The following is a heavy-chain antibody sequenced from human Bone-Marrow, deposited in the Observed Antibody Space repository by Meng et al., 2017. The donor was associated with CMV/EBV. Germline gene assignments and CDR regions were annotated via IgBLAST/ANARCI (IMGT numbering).Heavy chain of an antibody. V-gene: IGHV4-61*01. CDR2: IYYSGST. CDR3: AREGYEQYTSYYDAASWFDP. Sequence: SETLSLTCTVSGGSVSSGSYYWTWIRQPPGKGLEWIGYIYYSGSTNYNPSLKSRVTISVDTSKNQFSLKLSSVTAADTAVYCCAREGYEQYTSYYDAASWFDPWGQGTLVTVSS. D-gene: IGHD3-3*01. CDR1: GGSVSSGSYY. J-gene: IGHJ5*02.